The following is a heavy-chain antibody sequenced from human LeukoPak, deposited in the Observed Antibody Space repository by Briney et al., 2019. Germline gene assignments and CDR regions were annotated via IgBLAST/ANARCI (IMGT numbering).Heavy chain of an antibody. D-gene: IGHD2-21*02. CDR2: RWYDGSNK. J-gene: IGHJ4*02. Sequence: PGGSLRLSCAASGFTFSSYGMHWVRQAPGKGLEWVAVRWYDGSNKYYADSVKGRFTISRDNSKNTLYLQMNSLRAEDTAVYYCARDQDIVVVTAPFDYWGQGTLVTVSS. CDR1: GFTFSSYG. V-gene: IGHV3-33*01. CDR3: ARDQDIVVVTAPFDY.